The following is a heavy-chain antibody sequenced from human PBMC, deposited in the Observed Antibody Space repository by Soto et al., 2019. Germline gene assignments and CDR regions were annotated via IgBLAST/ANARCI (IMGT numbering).Heavy chain of an antibody. Sequence: GGSLRLSCATSGFTFNTYWMTWVRQAPGKGLEWVASISQDGTVKNYVESQQARFTISRDDVKNSAFLQMNTMRAEDTAVYYCVGSTGWILDHWGQGTLVTVSS. CDR2: ISQDGTVK. D-gene: IGHD2-8*02. CDR1: GFTFNTYW. CDR3: VGSTGWILDH. V-gene: IGHV3-7*03. J-gene: IGHJ4*02.